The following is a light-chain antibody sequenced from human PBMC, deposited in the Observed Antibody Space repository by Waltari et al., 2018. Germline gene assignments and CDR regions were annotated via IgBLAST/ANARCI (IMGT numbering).Light chain of an antibody. CDR2: TDD. CDR1: NSNIGRHY. CDR3: AAWDDSPSGHVV. J-gene: IGLJ2*01. Sequence: SVLTQPPSASGAPGQRVTISCSGSNSNIGRHYVYWYQQLPGTAPKLPIYTDDQRAAGVPDRVSASKSGTSASLAIRGLRSEDEAEYYCAAWDDSPSGHVVFGGGTRLTVL. V-gene: IGLV1-47*02.